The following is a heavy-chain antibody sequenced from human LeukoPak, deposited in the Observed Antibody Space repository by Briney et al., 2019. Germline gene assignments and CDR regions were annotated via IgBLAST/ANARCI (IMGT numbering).Heavy chain of an antibody. CDR3: ARGDYDSSGYYLHYYYMDV. J-gene: IGHJ6*03. CDR2: ISSRSSTI. V-gene: IGHV3-48*01. Sequence: GGSLRLSCAASGFTFSSYSMNWVRQTPGKGLEWVSYISSRSSTIYNADSVKGRFTISRDNAKNSLYLQMNSLRAEDTAVYYCARGDYDSSGYYLHYYYMDVWGKGTTVTVSS. D-gene: IGHD3-22*01. CDR1: GFTFSSYS.